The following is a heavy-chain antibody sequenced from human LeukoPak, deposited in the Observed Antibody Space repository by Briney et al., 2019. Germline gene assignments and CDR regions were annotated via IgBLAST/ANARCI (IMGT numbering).Heavy chain of an antibody. D-gene: IGHD5-12*01. V-gene: IGHV1-69*13. CDR2: IVPIFGTT. Sequence: SVKVSCKASGGTFSSYAISWVRQAPGQGLEWMGGIVPIFGTTKYAQKFQGRVTLTADESTSTAYMELSSLRSEDTAFYYCARDPGHSGGQNWGQGTLVTVSS. CDR1: GGTFSSYA. J-gene: IGHJ4*02. CDR3: ARDPGHSGGQN.